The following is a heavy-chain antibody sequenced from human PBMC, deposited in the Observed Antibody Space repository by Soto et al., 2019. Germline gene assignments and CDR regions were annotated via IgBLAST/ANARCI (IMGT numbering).Heavy chain of an antibody. CDR3: AKLRGGISGAFDI. Sequence: RWGSQILSCVPSGFTFCSYTVIWVRPAPRKWLEWVSAISGSGNTTYYADSVKGRFTISRDNSKNTLYLQMNSLRAGDTAVYYCAKLRGGISGAFDIWGQGKMVSVSS. CDR2: ISGSGNTT. J-gene: IGHJ3*02. V-gene: IGHV3-23*01. D-gene: IGHD1-26*01. CDR1: GFTFCSYT.